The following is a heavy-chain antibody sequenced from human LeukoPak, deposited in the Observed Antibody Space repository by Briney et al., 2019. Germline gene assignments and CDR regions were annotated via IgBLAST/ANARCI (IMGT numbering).Heavy chain of an antibody. J-gene: IGHJ4*02. V-gene: IGHV3-64D*06. CDR1: RFTFSSYA. D-gene: IGHD5-24*01. Sequence: PGGSLRLSCAASRFTFSSYAMHWVRQAPGKGLQYVSSISSNGDSTYYAASVKGRFTISRDNSKSTLYLQMSSLRAEDTAVYYCVKDRWIDYWGQGALVTVSS. CDR3: VKDRWIDY. CDR2: ISSNGDST.